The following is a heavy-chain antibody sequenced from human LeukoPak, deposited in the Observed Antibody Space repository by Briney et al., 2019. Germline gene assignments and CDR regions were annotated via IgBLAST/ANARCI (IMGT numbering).Heavy chain of an antibody. Sequence: PGGSLRLSCAASGFTFSSYAMSWVRQAPGKGLEWVSTFSGTSTNSYADAVKGRVTISRDNSKNTLYPQMNSLRAEDTAVYYCAKLKQWQPQRYFFEYWGQGALVTVAS. CDR3: AKLKQWQPQRYFFEY. CDR1: GFTFSSYA. CDR2: FSGTSTN. V-gene: IGHV3-23*01. D-gene: IGHD6-19*01. J-gene: IGHJ4*02.